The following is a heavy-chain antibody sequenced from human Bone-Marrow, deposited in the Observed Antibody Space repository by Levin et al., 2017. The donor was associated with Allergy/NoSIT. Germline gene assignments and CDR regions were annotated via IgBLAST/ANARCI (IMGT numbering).Heavy chain of an antibody. CDR2: VSAYSGNT. CDR1: GYTFTTYG. J-gene: IGHJ6*02. CDR3: ARGHFPYYYYGTDV. Sequence: KLGESLKISCKASGYTFTTYGLTWVRQAPGQGLEWMGWVSAYSGNTNYALNLQDRVTMTTDTATNTAYMELTSLRSDDTAIYYCARGHFPYYYYGTDVWGQGTTVVVSS. V-gene: IGHV1-18*01.